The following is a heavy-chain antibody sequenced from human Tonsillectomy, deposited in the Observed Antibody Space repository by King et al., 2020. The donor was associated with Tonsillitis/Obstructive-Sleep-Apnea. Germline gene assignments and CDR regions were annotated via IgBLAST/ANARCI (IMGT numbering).Heavy chain of an antibody. Sequence: VKLVESGGGLVKTGGSLRLSCGASGFSFTKGWMSWVRQAPGKGLEWVGRIKSKNDGGTTDYAAPVKDRFTISRDDSKNTLYLQMNSLKTEDTALYYCTTDGGIGPRPIFDIWGQGTMVTVSS. V-gene: IGHV3-15*01. CDR3: TTDGGIGPRPIFDI. D-gene: IGHD3-3*01. CDR1: GFSFTKGW. J-gene: IGHJ3*02. CDR2: IKSKNDGGTT.